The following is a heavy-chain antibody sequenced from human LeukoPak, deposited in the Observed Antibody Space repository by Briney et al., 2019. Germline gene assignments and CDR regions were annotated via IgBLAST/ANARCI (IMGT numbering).Heavy chain of an antibody. D-gene: IGHD5-18*01. J-gene: IGHJ4*02. Sequence: VRPGGSLRLSCATSGFPFETNAMSWVRQAPGKGLEWVATIGNTETFYADSVTGRFTISRDNSKNTVNLQMNRLRVEDTAIYYCAKDWIQFNRVFDCFDSWGQGTLVTVSS. V-gene: IGHV3-23*01. CDR2: IGNTET. CDR1: GFPFETNA. CDR3: AKDWIQFNRVFDCFDS.